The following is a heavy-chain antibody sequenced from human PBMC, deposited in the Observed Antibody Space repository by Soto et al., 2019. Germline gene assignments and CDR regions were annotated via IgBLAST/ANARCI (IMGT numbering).Heavy chain of an antibody. D-gene: IGHD1-26*01. CDR3: ARDQDGSYSSDWFDP. J-gene: IGHJ5*02. CDR2: ISGSGGST. Sequence: EVQLLESGGGLVQPGGSLRLSCAASGFTFSSYAMSWVRQAPGKGLEWVSGISGSGGSTYYADSVKGRFTISRDNSKNTLYLQMNSLRAEDTAVYYCARDQDGSYSSDWFDPWGQGTLVTVSS. CDR1: GFTFSSYA. V-gene: IGHV3-23*01.